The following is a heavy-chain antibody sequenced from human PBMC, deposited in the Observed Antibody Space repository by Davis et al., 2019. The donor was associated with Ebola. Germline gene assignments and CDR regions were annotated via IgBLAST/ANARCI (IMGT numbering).Heavy chain of an antibody. J-gene: IGHJ5*02. CDR1: GGSISSGDYY. D-gene: IGHD1-1*01. V-gene: IGHV4-30-4*01. CDR2: IYYSGST. Sequence: SETLSLTCTVSGGSISSGDYYWSWIRQPPGKGLEWIGYIYYSGSTYYNPSLKSRVTISVDTSKNQFSLKLSSVTAADTAVYYCARSGAGDWFDPWGQGTLVTVSS. CDR3: ARSGAGDWFDP.